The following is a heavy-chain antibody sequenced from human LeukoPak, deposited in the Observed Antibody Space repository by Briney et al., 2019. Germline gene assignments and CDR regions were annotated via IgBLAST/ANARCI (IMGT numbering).Heavy chain of an antibody. CDR2: IHYRVSS. J-gene: IGHJ4*02. D-gene: IGHD1-1*01. CDR3: ARDGNAL. CDR1: GGSLTSYY. V-gene: IGHV4-59*12. Sequence: PSETLSLTCSVSGGSLTSYYWSWIRQPPGKGLEWIGYIHYRVSSNYNPSLKSRVTISIDTSKNQFSLKLRSVTAADTAVYYCARDGNALWGQGALVTVSS.